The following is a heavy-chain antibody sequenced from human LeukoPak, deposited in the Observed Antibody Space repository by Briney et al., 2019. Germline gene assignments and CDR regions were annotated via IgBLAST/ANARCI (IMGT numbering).Heavy chain of an antibody. J-gene: IGHJ4*02. Sequence: GGSLRLSCAASGFPFSIYSMNWVRQAPGKGLEWVSYISASGSNIYYLDSVKGRFTVSRDNAMNSLFLQMDRPRAEDTAVYYCVRVKGTYFDFWGRGTLVTVSS. CDR2: ISASGSNI. CDR3: VRVKGTYFDF. D-gene: IGHD1-1*01. CDR1: GFPFSIYS. V-gene: IGHV3-48*01.